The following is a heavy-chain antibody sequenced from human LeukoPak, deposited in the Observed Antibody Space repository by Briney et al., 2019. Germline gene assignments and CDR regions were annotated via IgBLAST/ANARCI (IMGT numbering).Heavy chain of an antibody. Sequence: GGSLRLSCAASGFIFTDYGMHWVRQAPGKGLEWVANIKQDGSEKYYVDSVKGRFTISRDNAKNSLYLQMNSLRAEDTAVYYCAREITGTPFDYWGQGTLVTVSS. J-gene: IGHJ4*02. CDR3: AREITGTPFDY. CDR1: GFIFTDYG. V-gene: IGHV3-7*01. CDR2: IKQDGSEK. D-gene: IGHD1-7*01.